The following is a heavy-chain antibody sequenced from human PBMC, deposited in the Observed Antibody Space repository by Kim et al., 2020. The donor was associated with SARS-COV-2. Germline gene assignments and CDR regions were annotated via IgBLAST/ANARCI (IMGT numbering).Heavy chain of an antibody. V-gene: IGHV3-15*01. CDR3: TTGFPAYYYDSSGSS. D-gene: IGHD3-22*01. CDR1: GFTFSNAW. Sequence: GGSLRLSCAASGFTFSNAWMSWVRQAPGKGLEWVGRIKSKTDGGTTDYAAPVKGRFTISRDDSKNTLYLQMNSLKTEDTAVYYCTTGFPAYYYDSSGSSWGQGTLVTVSS. CDR2: IKSKTDGGTT. J-gene: IGHJ5*02.